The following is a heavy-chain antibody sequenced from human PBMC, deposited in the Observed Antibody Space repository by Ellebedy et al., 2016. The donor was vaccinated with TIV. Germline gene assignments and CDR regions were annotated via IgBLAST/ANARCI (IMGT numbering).Heavy chain of an antibody. D-gene: IGHD1-26*01. V-gene: IGHV3-9*01. CDR1: GFTFDDYA. CDR2: ISWNSGSI. J-gene: IGHJ4*02. Sequence: SLKISXAASGFTFDDYAMHWVRQAPGKGLEWVSGISWNSGSIGYADSVKGRFTISRDNAKNSLYLQMNSLRAEDTALYYCAKGRLGVRWEPLDYWGQGTLVTVSS. CDR3: AKGRLGVRWEPLDY.